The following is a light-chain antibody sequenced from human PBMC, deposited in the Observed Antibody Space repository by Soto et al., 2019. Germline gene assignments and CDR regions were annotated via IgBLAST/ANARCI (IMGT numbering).Light chain of an antibody. J-gene: IGLJ1*01. CDR1: SSDVGAYNF. CDR3: CSYAGNYKYV. Sequence: QSVLTQPHSVSGSPGQSVTISCTGTSSDVGAYNFASWYQQRPGTAPRLIIYGVNKRPSGVPDRFSGSKSGNTASLTISGLQAEDEADYYCCSYAGNYKYVFGSGTKVTVL. V-gene: IGLV2-11*01. CDR2: GVN.